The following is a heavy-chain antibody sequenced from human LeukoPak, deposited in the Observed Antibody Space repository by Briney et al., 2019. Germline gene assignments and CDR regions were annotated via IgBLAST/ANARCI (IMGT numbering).Heavy chain of an antibody. J-gene: IGHJ3*02. D-gene: IGHD3-22*01. V-gene: IGHV3-30*04. Sequence: GRSLRLSCAASGFTFSSYAMHWVRQAPGKGLEWVAVISHDGSNKYYADSVKGRFTISRDNSKNTLYLQMNSLRAEDTAVYYCAREPYYYDSSGSYDAFDIWGQGTMVTVSS. CDR1: GFTFSSYA. CDR2: ISHDGSNK. CDR3: AREPYYYDSSGSYDAFDI.